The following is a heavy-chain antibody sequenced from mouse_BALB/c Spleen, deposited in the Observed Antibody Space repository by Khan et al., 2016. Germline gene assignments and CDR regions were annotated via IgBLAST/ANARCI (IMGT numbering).Heavy chain of an antibody. Sequence: QVRLQQSGAELARPGASVKMSCKASAYSFTSYTMHWVKQRPGQGLEWLGFINPSSSYTNYNQNLKDKATLTADKSSSTAYMQLSSLTSEDSAVFFCARYSTTVVAPLDYWGQGTTLTVSS. CDR2: INPSSSYT. D-gene: IGHD1-1*01. J-gene: IGHJ2*01. CDR1: AYSFTSYT. V-gene: IGHV1-4*01. CDR3: ARYSTTVVAPLDY.